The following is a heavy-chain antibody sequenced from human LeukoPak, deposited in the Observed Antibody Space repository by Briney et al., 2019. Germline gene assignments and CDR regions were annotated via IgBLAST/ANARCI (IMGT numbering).Heavy chain of an antibody. V-gene: IGHV3-23*01. CDR2: ISDSGDYT. CDR1: GFTFSSYA. D-gene: IGHD2-8*01. CDR3: AKDSSIEEYCTNGVCSLFDY. J-gene: IGHJ4*02. Sequence: GGSLTLSCSGSGFTFSSYAISWVRQAPGQRLEWVSVISDSGDYTSYADSVRGRFTISRDNSRHTLYLQLISLRPEDTAVYYCAKDSSIEEYCTNGVCSLFDYWRGRTLVTVSS.